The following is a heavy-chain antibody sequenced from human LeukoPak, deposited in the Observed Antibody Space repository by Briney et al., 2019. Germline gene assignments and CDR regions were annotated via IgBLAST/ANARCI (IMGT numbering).Heavy chain of an antibody. Sequence: ASVSVSCTASVYSINRFGVTWVRQAPGQGLEWIGWISSDNGIPRYADKFQGRVTLTTDTSKTTTYMELRSLRSDDSAVYFCANVAKGRYFFYYMDVWGKGTTVTVSS. CDR3: ANVAKGRYFFYYMDV. D-gene: IGHD2-15*01. V-gene: IGHV1-18*01. J-gene: IGHJ6*03. CDR1: VYSINRFG. CDR2: ISSDNGIP.